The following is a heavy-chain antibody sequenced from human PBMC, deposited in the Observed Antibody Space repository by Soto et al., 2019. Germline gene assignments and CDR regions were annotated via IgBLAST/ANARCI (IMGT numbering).Heavy chain of an antibody. CDR1: GYSVTSYW. V-gene: IGHV5-51*01. CDR2: IYPGDSDT. J-gene: IGHJ6*02. D-gene: IGHD3-10*01. CDR3: ARLQPSFVGFGELYNGMDF. Sequence: PGESLKISCKGSGYSVTSYWIGWVRQMPGKGLEWMGIIYPGDSDTRYGPSFQGQVTISADKSISTAYLQWSSLKASDTAMYYCARLQPSFVGFGELYNGMDFWGQGTTVAVSS.